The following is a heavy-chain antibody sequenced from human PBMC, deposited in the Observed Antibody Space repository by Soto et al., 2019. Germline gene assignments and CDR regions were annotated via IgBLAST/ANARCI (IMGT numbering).Heavy chain of an antibody. CDR3: ARDRWSPRTMAHGPFDY. CDR2: IIPILGIA. CDR1: GGTFSSYT. Sequence: ASVKVSCKASGGTFSSYTISWVRQAPGQGLEWMGRIIPILGIANYAQKFQGRVTITADKSTSTAYMELSSLRSEDTAVYYCARDRWSPRTMAHGPFDYWGQGTLVTVSS. V-gene: IGHV1-69*04. J-gene: IGHJ4*02. D-gene: IGHD3-10*01.